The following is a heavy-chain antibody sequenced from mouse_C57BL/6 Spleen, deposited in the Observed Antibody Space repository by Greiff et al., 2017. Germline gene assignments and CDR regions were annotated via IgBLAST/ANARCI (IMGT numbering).Heavy chain of an antibody. D-gene: IGHD2-2*01. V-gene: IGHV1-80*01. Sequence: VQRVESGAELVKPGASVKISCKASGYAFSSYWMNWVKQRPGKGLEWIGQIYPGDGDTNYNGKFKGKATLTADKSSSTAYMQLSSLTSEDSAVYVCAREGGYDDPRYAMDYWGQGTSVTVSS. CDR2: IYPGDGDT. CDR3: AREGGYDDPRYAMDY. J-gene: IGHJ4*01. CDR1: GYAFSSYW.